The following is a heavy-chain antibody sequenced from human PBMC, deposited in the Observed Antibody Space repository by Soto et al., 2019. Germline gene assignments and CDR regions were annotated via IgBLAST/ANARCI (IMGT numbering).Heavy chain of an antibody. D-gene: IGHD1-26*01. V-gene: IGHV3-30*18. CDR3: AKERTYSVASGFDY. CDR2: ISYDGSHA. J-gene: IGHJ4*02. Sequence: QVQLVDSGGGVVQPGRSLRLSCAASGFTFTTYGMHWVRRAPGKGLEWVAVISYDGSHAYYADSVKGRFTISRDNSKNTLYLQTNSLGAEDTAVYSCAKERTYSVASGFDYWGRGTLVTVSS. CDR1: GFTFTTYG.